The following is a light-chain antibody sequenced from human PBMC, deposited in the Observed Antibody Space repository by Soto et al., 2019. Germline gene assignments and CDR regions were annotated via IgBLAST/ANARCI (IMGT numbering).Light chain of an antibody. CDR2: GTS. CDR1: RNINGNY. V-gene: IGKV3-20*01. J-gene: IGKJ1*01. CDR3: QQYGSSPWP. Sequence: EIVLTQSPGTLSLSPGERATLSCRVSRNINGNYLGWYQLKRGQAPRLLIYGTSTRATGIPDRFSGSGSGTDFTLTISRLEPEDFAVYYCQQYGSSPWPFGQGTKVEIK.